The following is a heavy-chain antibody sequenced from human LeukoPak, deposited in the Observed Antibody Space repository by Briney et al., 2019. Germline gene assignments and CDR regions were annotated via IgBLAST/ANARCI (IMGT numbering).Heavy chain of an antibody. CDR1: GFTFSTST. CDR2: ISSDGRCT. D-gene: IGHD6-6*01. J-gene: IGHJ6*02. V-gene: IGHV3-21*01. CDR3: VRGDARDV. Sequence: PGGSLRLSCIASGFTFSTSTMNWVRQAPGKGLEWVSSISSDGRCTPYVDSVKGRFTISRDNAKNSLYLQMNTLRAEDTAVYYCVRGDARDVWGQGTTVTVS.